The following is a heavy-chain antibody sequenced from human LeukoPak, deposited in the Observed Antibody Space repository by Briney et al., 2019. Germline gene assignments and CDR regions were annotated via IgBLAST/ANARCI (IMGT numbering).Heavy chain of an antibody. CDR3: ARRIRGFDY. J-gene: IGHJ4*02. Sequence: SETLSLTCTVSGGSISSSSYYWGWIRQPPGKGLELIGSIYYSGSTYYNPSLKSRFAISVDTSKNQFSLKLSTVTAADTAVYYCARRIRGFDYWGQGTLVTVSS. CDR2: IYYSGST. D-gene: IGHD2-15*01. V-gene: IGHV4-39*01. CDR1: GGSISSSSYY.